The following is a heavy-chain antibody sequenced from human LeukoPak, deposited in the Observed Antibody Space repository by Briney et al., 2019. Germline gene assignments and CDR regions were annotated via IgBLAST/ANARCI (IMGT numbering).Heavy chain of an antibody. CDR1: GFTFSSHT. CDR2: ISGGGSAT. J-gene: IGHJ4*02. Sequence: TGGSLRLSCAASGFTFSSHTMNWVRQAPGKGLEWVSAISGGGSATFYAASVKGRFTISRDNSKNTVFLQMNSLRAEDTAVYYCAKNSDISVYYSEGFDYWGQGTLATVSS. D-gene: IGHD3-22*01. CDR3: AKNSDISVYYSEGFDY. V-gene: IGHV3-23*01.